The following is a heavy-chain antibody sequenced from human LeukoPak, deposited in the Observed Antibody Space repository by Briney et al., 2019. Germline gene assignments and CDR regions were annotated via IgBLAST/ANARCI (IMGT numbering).Heavy chain of an antibody. CDR1: GFTFSSYG. J-gene: IGHJ6*02. V-gene: IGHV3-30*18. CDR2: ISYDGSNK. D-gene: IGHD3-3*01. CDR3: AKSRVYYDFWSGSAYYYYYGMDV. Sequence: GRSLRLSCAASGFTFSSYGMHWVRQAPGKGLGWVAVISYDGSNKYYADSVKGRFTISRDNSKNTLYLQMNSLRAEDTAVHYCAKSRVYYDFWSGSAYYYYYGMDVWGQGTTVTVSS.